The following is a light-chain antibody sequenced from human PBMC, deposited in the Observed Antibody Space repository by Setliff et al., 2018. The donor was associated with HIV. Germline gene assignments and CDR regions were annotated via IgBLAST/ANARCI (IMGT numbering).Light chain of an antibody. CDR2: DVS. CDR1: SSDVGSYNF. Sequence: QSALTQPASVSGSPGQSITISCSGTSSDVGSYNFVSWYQQHPGKAPQLIIYDVSQRPSGVPDRFSGSKSGTSASLAITGLQAEDEADYYCQSYDNSLSGSAVFGTGTKVTVL. J-gene: IGLJ1*01. CDR3: QSYDNSLSGSAV. V-gene: IGLV2-14*03.